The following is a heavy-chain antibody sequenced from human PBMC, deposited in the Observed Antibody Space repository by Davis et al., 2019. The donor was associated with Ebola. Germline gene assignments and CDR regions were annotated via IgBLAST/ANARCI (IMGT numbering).Heavy chain of an antibody. CDR3: ARDRIQLWLRGRGDPYHDAFDI. CDR2: INPNSGGT. CDR1: GYTFTGYY. V-gene: IGHV1-2*02. D-gene: IGHD5-18*01. J-gene: IGHJ3*02. Sequence: ASVKVSCKASGYTFTGYYMHWVRQAPGQGLEWMGWINPNSGGTNYAQKLQGRVTMTTDTSTSTAYMELRSLRSDDTAVYYCARDRIQLWLRGRGDPYHDAFDIWGQGTMVTVSS.